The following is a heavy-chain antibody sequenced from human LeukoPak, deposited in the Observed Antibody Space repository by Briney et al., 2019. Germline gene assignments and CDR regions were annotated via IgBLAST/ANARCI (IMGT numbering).Heavy chain of an antibody. Sequence: GGSLRLSCAASGFTFSSYEMNWVRQAPGKGVEGVSYISSSGSTIYYADSVKGRFTISRDNAKNSLYLQMNSLRAEDTAVYYCARDSSGWYYFDYWGQGTLVTVSS. J-gene: IGHJ4*02. CDR1: GFTFSSYE. CDR2: ISSSGSTI. V-gene: IGHV3-48*03. CDR3: ARDSSGWYYFDY. D-gene: IGHD6-19*01.